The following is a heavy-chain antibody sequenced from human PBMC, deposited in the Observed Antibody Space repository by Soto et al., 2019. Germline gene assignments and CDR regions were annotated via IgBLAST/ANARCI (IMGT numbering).Heavy chain of an antibody. J-gene: IGHJ4*02. CDR1: GFTVSSNY. CDR3: ARDVLPIRYFDY. V-gene: IGHV3-66*01. Sequence: GGSLRLSCAASGFTVSSNYMSWVRQAPGKGLEWVSVIYSGGSTYYADSVKGRFTISRDNSKNTLYLQMNSLRAEDTAVYYCARDVLPIRYFDYWGQGTLVTVSS. CDR2: IYSGGST. D-gene: IGHD2-15*01.